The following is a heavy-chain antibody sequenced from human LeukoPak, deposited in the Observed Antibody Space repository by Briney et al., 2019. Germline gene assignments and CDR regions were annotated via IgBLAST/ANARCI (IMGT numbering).Heavy chain of an antibody. CDR3: ARGLGSGSYLKQYYFDY. Sequence: ASVKVSCKASGGTFSSYAISWVRQAPGQGLEWMGGIIPIFGTANYAQKFQGRVTITTDESTSTAYVELSSLRSEDTAVYYCARGLGSGSYLKQYYFDYWGQGTLVTVSS. D-gene: IGHD3-10*01. CDR2: IIPIFGTA. J-gene: IGHJ4*02. V-gene: IGHV1-69*05. CDR1: GGTFSSYA.